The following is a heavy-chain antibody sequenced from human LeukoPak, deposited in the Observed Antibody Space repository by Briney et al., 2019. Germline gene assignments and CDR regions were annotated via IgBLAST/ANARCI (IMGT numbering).Heavy chain of an antibody. D-gene: IGHD3-3*01. V-gene: IGHV1-2*02. CDR3: ARDHDFWSGYLSGYYYMDV. CDR2: INPNSGGT. Sequence: ASVKVSCKASGYTFTGYYMHWVRQAPGQGLEWMGWINPNSGGTNYAQKFQSRVTMTRDTSISTAYMELSRLRSDDTAVYYCARDHDFWSGYLSGYYYMDVWGKGTTVTVSS. J-gene: IGHJ6*03. CDR1: GYTFTGYY.